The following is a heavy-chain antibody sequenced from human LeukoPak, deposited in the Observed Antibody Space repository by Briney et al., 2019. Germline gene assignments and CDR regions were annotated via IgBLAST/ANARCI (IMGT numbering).Heavy chain of an antibody. J-gene: IGHJ4*02. CDR3: ARRAGAYSHPYDY. CDR1: GLTISSYS. V-gene: IGHV3-48*01. CDR2: MSSSSSTI. Sequence: GSLRLSCAASGLTISSYSMNWVRQAPGKGLQWISYMSSSSSTIYYADSVKGRFTISRDNSKNTLYLQMNSLRAEDTAVHYCARRAGAYSHPYDYWGQGTLVTVSS. D-gene: IGHD4/OR15-4a*01.